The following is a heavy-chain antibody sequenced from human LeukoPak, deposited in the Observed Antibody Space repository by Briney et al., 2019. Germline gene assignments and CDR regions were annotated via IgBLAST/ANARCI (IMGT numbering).Heavy chain of an antibody. CDR2: INPSGGST. D-gene: IGHD2-21*02. CDR3: ARGIGDRFRLQHVIDY. Sequence: ASVKVSCKASGATFSSYAISWVRQAPGQGLEWMGIINPSGGSTSYAQKFQGRVTMTRDMSTSTVYMELSSLRSEDTAVYYCARGIGDRFRLQHVIDYWGQGTLVTVSS. J-gene: IGHJ4*02. CDR1: GATFSSYA. V-gene: IGHV1-46*01.